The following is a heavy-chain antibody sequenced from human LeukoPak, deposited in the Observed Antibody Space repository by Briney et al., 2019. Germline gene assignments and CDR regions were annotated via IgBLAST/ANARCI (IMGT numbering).Heavy chain of an antibody. CDR1: GYMFTSYG. CDR2: INAYNGNT. J-gene: IGHJ4*02. CDR3: ARTYYYGSGSYSSFDY. Sequence: ASVKVPCKASGYMFTSYGISWVRQAPGQGLEWMGWINAYNGNTNYAQKLQGRDTMTTDTSTSTAHMELRSLRSDDTAVYYCARTYYYGSGSYSSFDYWGQGTLVTVSS. D-gene: IGHD3-10*01. V-gene: IGHV1-18*01.